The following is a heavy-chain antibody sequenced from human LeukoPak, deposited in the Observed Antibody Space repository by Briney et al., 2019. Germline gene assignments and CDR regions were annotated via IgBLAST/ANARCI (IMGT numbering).Heavy chain of an antibody. CDR3: ARERTSGWEAFDF. J-gene: IGHJ4*02. V-gene: IGHV3-74*01. CDR2: IKSVGSST. CDR1: GFTFSSFW. Sequence: GGSLRLSCAASGFTFSSFWMHWVRHAPGKGLVWVSRIKSVGSSTSYADSVKGRFTISRDNAKNTLYLQMNSLRAEDTAVYYCARERTSGWEAFDFWGQGTLVTVSS. D-gene: IGHD6-19*01.